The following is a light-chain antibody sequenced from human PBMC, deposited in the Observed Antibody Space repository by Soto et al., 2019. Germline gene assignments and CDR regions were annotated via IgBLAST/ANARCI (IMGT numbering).Light chain of an antibody. Sequence: DIQMTQSPSSLSASVGDRVTITCRASQSLSSYLNWYQQKPGRAPKLLIFAASSLQSGVPSRFSGSGSGTDFTLTISSLQAEDFATYYCQQNYRAPTFGQGTKVEIK. J-gene: IGKJ1*01. CDR1: QSLSSY. CDR2: AAS. CDR3: QQNYRAPT. V-gene: IGKV1-39*01.